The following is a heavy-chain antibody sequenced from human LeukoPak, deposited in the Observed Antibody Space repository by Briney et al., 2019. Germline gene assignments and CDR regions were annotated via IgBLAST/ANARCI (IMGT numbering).Heavy chain of an antibody. J-gene: IGHJ4*02. CDR2: IYYSGST. V-gene: IGHV4-59*08. D-gene: IGHD3-22*01. Sequence: PSETVSRTCTVSGGSISSYYWSWIRQPPGKGLEWIGYIYYSGSTNYNPSLKSRVTISVDTSKNQFSLKLSSVTAADTAVYYCARAPYDSGGYYNYYFEYCGPGGLVTVSS. CDR1: GGSISSYY. CDR3: ARAPYDSGGYYNYYFEY.